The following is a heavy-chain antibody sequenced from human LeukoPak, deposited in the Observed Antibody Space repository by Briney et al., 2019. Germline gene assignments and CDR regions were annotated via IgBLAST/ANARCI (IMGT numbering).Heavy chain of an antibody. Sequence: PSETQSLTCTVSGGSISSGGYYWSWIRQHPGKGLEWIGYIYYSGSTYYNPSLKSRVTISVDTSKNQFSLKLSSVTAADTAVYYCARHGSLLYGLDYWGQGTLVTVSS. CDR1: GGSISSGGYY. D-gene: IGHD4-17*01. CDR3: ARHGSLLYGLDY. V-gene: IGHV4-31*03. J-gene: IGHJ4*02. CDR2: IYYSGST.